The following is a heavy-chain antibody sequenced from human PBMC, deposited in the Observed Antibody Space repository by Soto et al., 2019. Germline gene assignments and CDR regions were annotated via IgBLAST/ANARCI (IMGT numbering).Heavy chain of an antibody. J-gene: IGHJ6*02. D-gene: IGHD1-26*01. V-gene: IGHV3-30*18. CDR3: AKYRRPNYYYGMDV. CDR1: GFTFSSYG. CDR2: ISYDGSNK. Sequence: QVQLVEPGGGVVQPGRSLRLSCAASGFTFSSYGMHWVRQAPGKGLEWVAVISYDGSNKYYADSVKGRFTISRDNSKNTLYLQMNSLRAEDTAVYYCAKYRRPNYYYGMDVWGQGTTVTVSS.